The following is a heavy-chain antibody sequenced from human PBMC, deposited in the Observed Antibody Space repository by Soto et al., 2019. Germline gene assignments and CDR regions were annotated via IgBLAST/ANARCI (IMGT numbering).Heavy chain of an antibody. Sequence: QLQESGPGLVKPSETLSLTCNVSGRSMISYYWSWIRQPAGKGLEWIGRIYTGGNTNYNPSLKSRVTMSVDTSKRQFSLSLTSVTAADTAVYYCAREGDDRHFFFDSLGQGTLVTVSS. V-gene: IGHV4-4*07. J-gene: IGHJ4*02. CDR2: IYTGGNT. D-gene: IGHD3-3*02. CDR3: AREGDDRHFFFDS. CDR1: GRSMISYY.